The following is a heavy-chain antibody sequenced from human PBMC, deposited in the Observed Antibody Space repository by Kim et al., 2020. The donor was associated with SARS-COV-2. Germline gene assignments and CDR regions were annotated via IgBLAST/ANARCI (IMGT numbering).Heavy chain of an antibody. CDR2: IIPIFGTA. CDR1: GGTFSSYA. CDR3: ARDHVVVPAAIREGGGMDV. J-gene: IGHJ6*02. V-gene: IGHV1-69*13. Sequence: SVKVSCKASGGTFSSYAISWVRQAPGQGLEWMGGIIPIFGTANYAQKFQGRVTITADESTSTAYMELSSLRSEDTAVYYCARDHVVVPAAIREGGGMDVWGQGTTVTVSS. D-gene: IGHD2-2*02.